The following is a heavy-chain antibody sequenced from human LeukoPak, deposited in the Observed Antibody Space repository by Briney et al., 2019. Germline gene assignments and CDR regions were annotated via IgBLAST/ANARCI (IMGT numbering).Heavy chain of an antibody. CDR2: VYYSGST. Sequence: PSDTLSLTCTVSGGSISSYYWSWIRQPPGKGLEWIGYVYYSGSTNYNPSLKSRVTISVDTSKNQFSLKLSSVTAADTAVYYCARSYCSGGSCYSGWFDPWGQGTLVTVSS. CDR1: GGSISSYY. D-gene: IGHD2-15*01. J-gene: IGHJ5*02. CDR3: ARSYCSGGSCYSGWFDP. V-gene: IGHV4-59*07.